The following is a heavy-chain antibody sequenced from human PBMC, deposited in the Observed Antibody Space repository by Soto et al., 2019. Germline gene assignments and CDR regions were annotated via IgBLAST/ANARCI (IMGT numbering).Heavy chain of an antibody. J-gene: IGHJ4*01. Sequence: QVQLVQSGAEVKKPGSSVKVSCKASGGTFSSHAISWVRQAPGQGLEWMGGIIPIFGTVHYAQKLQGRVTLTADEATNTPYMELSSLRSADTAVYYCAGWNYDVRTGYYGYWGPGTLVTVPS. CDR2: IIPIFGTV. CDR3: AGWNYDVRTGYYGY. D-gene: IGHD3-3*01. V-gene: IGHV1-69*12. CDR1: GGTFSSHA.